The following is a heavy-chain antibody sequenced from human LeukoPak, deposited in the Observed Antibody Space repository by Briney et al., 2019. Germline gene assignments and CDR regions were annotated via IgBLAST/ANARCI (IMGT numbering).Heavy chain of an antibody. CDR3: ARDQLAVAGSDY. CDR2: ISSSSSYI. Sequence: PGRSLRLSCAASGFTFSSYGMHWVRQAPGKGLEWVSSISSSSSYIYYADSVKGRFTISRDNAKNSLYLQMNSLRAEDTAVYYCARDQLAVAGSDYWGQGTLVTVSS. V-gene: IGHV3-21*01. D-gene: IGHD6-19*01. CDR1: GFTFSSYG. J-gene: IGHJ4*02.